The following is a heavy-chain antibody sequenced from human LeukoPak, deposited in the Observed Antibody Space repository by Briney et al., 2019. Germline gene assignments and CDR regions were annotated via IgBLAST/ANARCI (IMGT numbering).Heavy chain of an antibody. CDR2: FSTSSGSR. CDR1: GSTFASYY. D-gene: IGHD3-10*01. CDR3: ARTMPGNGSGSYYTGTSRFYP. Sequence: ASVKLSRWASGSTFASYYMNWVRQSPGPRLEWMGIFSTSSGSRSSAQKFHGRVNMTKDTSTRTVYMELSSLRSDDTSVYYCARTMPGNGSGSYYTGTSRFYPWGQGNLVTVSS. V-gene: IGHV1-46*01. J-gene: IGHJ5*02.